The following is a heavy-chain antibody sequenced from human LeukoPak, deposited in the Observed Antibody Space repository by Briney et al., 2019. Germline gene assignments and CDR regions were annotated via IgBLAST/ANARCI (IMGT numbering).Heavy chain of an antibody. D-gene: IGHD4-17*01. CDR3: ANNGDHRLYYFDY. CDR1: GFTFSSYG. J-gene: IGHJ4*02. CDR2: ISYDGSNK. V-gene: IGHV3-30*18. Sequence: PGRSLRLSCAASGFTFSSYGMHWVRQAPGKGLEWVAVISYDGSNKYYADSVKGRFTISRDNSKDTLYLQMNSLRAEDTVVYYCANNGDHRLYYFDYWGQGTLVTVSS.